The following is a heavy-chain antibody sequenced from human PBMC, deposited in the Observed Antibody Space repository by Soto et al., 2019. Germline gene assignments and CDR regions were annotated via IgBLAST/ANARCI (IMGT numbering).Heavy chain of an antibody. CDR3: ARAYGDYYYYYGMDV. J-gene: IGHJ6*02. D-gene: IGHD4-17*01. Sequence: SETLSLTCTVSGGSISSYYWSWIRQPPGKGLEWIGYIYYSGSTNYNPSLKSRVTISVDTSKNQFSLKLSSVTAADTAVYYCARAYGDYYYYYGMDVWGQGTTVTVSS. V-gene: IGHV4-59*01. CDR1: GGSISSYY. CDR2: IYYSGST.